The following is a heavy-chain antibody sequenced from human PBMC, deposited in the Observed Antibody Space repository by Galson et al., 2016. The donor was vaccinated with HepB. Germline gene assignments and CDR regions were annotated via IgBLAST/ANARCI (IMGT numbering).Heavy chain of an antibody. D-gene: IGHD2-21*01. Sequence: LRLSCAASGFIFGDYNMYWIRQAPGKRLEWVSYITNSRFYTNFADSVRGRFAISRDNAKNSLYLQMNSLSAEDTAVYYCARKDNCGGDCYSFDYWGQGALVTVSS. CDR3: ARKDNCGGDCYSFDY. J-gene: IGHJ4*02. CDR2: ITNSRFYT. V-gene: IGHV3-11*06. CDR1: GFIFGDYN.